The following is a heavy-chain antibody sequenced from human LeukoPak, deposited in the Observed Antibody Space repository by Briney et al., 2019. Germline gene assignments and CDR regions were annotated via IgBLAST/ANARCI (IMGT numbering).Heavy chain of an antibody. D-gene: IGHD2-2*01. CDR3: AKRGSTAYSTPHFDF. Sequence: GGSLRLSCAAAGFTFSNYGMSWVRQAPGKGLEWGSGIIGSGDDTPHADSVKGRFTISRDNSKNTRYLQMTNLRAEDTAVYYCAKRGSTAYSTPHFDFWGQGALVTVSS. V-gene: IGHV3-23*01. J-gene: IGHJ4*02. CDR2: IIGSGDDT. CDR1: GFTFSNYG.